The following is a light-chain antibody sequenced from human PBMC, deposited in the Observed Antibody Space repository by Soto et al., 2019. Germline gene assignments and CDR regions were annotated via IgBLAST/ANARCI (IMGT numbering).Light chain of an antibody. V-gene: IGKV3-20*01. CDR3: QHYNSYSEA. CDR2: GAS. Sequence: EFVLTQSPGTLCLSPGERATLSCRASQTVRNNYLAWYQQKPGQAPRLLIYGASNRATGVPDRFSGSGSGTEFTLTISSLQPDDFATYYCQHYNSYSEAFGQGTKVDI. CDR1: QTVRNNY. J-gene: IGKJ1*01.